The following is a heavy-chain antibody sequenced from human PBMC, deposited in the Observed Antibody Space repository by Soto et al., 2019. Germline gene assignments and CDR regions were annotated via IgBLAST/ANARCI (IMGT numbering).Heavy chain of an antibody. CDR1: GGSISGYY. CDR3: ARQRRDFDY. Sequence: QVQLQESGPGLVKPSETLSLTCTVSGGSISGYYWSWIRQPPGKGLQWIGYIYSSGSTNYNPSLKGRVTISVDTSKNQFSLNLCSVTAADTAVYYCARQRRDFDYWGQGSLVTVSS. V-gene: IGHV4-59*08. CDR2: IYSSGST. J-gene: IGHJ4*02.